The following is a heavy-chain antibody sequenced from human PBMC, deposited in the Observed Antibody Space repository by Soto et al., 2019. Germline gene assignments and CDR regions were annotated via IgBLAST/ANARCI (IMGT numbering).Heavy chain of an antibody. D-gene: IGHD1-26*01. Sequence: LSLTCTVSGGSISSSSYYWGWIRQPPGKGLEWIGSIYYSGSTYYNPSLKSRVTISVDTSKNQFSLKLSSVTAADTAVYYCARQRGATPFYYYYGMDVWGQGTTVTVSS. J-gene: IGHJ6*01. CDR2: IYYSGST. V-gene: IGHV4-39*01. CDR3: ARQRGATPFYYYYGMDV. CDR1: GGSISSSSYY.